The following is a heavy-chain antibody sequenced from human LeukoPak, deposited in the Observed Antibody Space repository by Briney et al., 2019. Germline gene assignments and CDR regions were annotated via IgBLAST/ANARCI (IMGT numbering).Heavy chain of an antibody. D-gene: IGHD6-19*01. Sequence: GSLRLSCAASGFTFSSYWMHWVRQAPGKGLVWVSRINSDGSSTSYADSVKGRFTISRDNAKNTLYLQMNSLRAEDTAVYYCAREGSGWLYYYYGMDVWGQGTTVTVSS. CDR1: GFTFSSYW. J-gene: IGHJ6*02. CDR3: AREGSGWLYYYYGMDV. V-gene: IGHV3-74*01. CDR2: INSDGSST.